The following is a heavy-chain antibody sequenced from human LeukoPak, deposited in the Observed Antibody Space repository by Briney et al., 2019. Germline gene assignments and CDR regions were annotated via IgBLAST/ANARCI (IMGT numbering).Heavy chain of an antibody. D-gene: IGHD6-19*01. CDR2: ISYSGST. J-gene: IGHJ4*02. CDR3: ARPDYSSGWYFFGS. V-gene: IGHV4-59*08. CDR1: GGSISGYY. Sequence: SETLSLTCTVSGGSISGYYWTWIRQPPGKGLEWVGYISYSGSTKYNPSLKSRVTISVDTSKNQFSLKLSSVTAADTAVYYCARPDYSSGWYFFGSWGQGALVTVSS.